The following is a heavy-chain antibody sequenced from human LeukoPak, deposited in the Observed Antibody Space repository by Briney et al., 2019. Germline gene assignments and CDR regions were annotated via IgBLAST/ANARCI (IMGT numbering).Heavy chain of an antibody. J-gene: IGHJ4*02. D-gene: IGHD5-12*01. CDR2: ISSSSSYI. V-gene: IGHV3-21*01. CDR3: ARGPWDIVATIDFDY. Sequence: PGGSLRLSCAASGFTFSSYSMNWVRQAPGKGLEWVSCISSSSSYIYYADSVKGRFTISRDNAKNSLYLQMNSLRAEDTAVYYCARGPWDIVATIDFDYWGQGTLVTVSS. CDR1: GFTFSSYS.